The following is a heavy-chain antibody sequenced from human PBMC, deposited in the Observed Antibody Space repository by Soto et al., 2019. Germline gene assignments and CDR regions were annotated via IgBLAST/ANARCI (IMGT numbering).Heavy chain of an antibody. J-gene: IGHJ2*01. Sequence: QVQLVQSGAEVKKPGASVKVSCKASGYTFTSYDINWVRKATGQGRDWMGWMNPNSGNTGYEQKFQGRVTMTRNTSRSTAYMELSSLRSEDTAVYYCERALGRGGYGDSGLDLWGRGTLVTVSS. CDR3: ERALGRGGYGDSGLDL. D-gene: IGHD4-17*01. V-gene: IGHV1-8*01. CDR2: MNPNSGNT. CDR1: GYTFTSYD.